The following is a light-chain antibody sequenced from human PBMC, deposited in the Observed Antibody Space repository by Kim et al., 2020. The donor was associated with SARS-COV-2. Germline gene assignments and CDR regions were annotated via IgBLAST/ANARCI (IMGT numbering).Light chain of an antibody. J-gene: IGLJ3*02. V-gene: IGLV2-18*02. CDR2: EVS. Sequence: GQSVTISCTGTSSDVGSYDRVSWYQQPPGTAPKVMIYEVSNRPSGVPDRFSGSKSGNTASLTISGLQAEDGADYYCSPYTSSSTWVFGGGTQLTVL. CDR3: SPYTSSSTWV. CDR1: SSDVGSYDR.